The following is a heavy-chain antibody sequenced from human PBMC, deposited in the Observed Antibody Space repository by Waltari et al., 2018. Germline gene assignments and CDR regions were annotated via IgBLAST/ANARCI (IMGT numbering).Heavy chain of an antibody. J-gene: IGHJ4*02. CDR3: ARDDSYGQFMRFDF. D-gene: IGHD3-16*01. CDR1: GLTVSRNY. V-gene: IGHV3-53*01. Sequence: EVQLVESGGGLIQPGGSLRLSCEASGLTVSRNYMSWVRQAPGKGVEWLFAIYSGGNTFYADSVKGRFNISIDNSKNTLYLQMNSLRVDDTAVYYCARDDSYGQFMRFDFWGQGTVVTVSS. CDR2: IYSGGNT.